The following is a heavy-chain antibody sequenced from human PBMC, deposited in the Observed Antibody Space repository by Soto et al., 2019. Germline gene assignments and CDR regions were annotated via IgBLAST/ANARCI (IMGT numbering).Heavy chain of an antibody. CDR3: ASSPLSYGMDV. V-gene: IGHV4-34*01. Sequence: PSETLSLTCAVYGGSFSGYYWSWIRQPPGKGLEWIGEINHSGSTNYNPSLKSRVTISVDTSKNQFSLKLSSVTAADTAVYYCASSPLSYGMDVWGQGTTVTV. CDR2: INHSGST. CDR1: GGSFSGYY. J-gene: IGHJ6*02.